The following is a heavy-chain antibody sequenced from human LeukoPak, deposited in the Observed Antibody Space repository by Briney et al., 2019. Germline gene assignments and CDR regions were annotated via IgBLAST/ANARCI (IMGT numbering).Heavy chain of an antibody. D-gene: IGHD6-19*01. CDR1: GGTFSSYA. CDR3: ARRAEYSSGWKKVDYFDY. CDR2: IIPIFGTA. Sequence: SVKVSCKASGGTFSSYAISWVRQAPGQGLEWMGGIIPIFGTANYAQKFQGRVTINADASTSTAYMELSSLRCEDTAVYYCARRAEYSSGWKKVDYFDYWGQGTLVTVSS. V-gene: IGHV1-69*01. J-gene: IGHJ4*02.